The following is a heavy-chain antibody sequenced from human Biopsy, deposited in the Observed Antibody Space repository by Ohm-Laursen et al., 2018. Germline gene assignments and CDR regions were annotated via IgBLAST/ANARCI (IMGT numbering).Heavy chain of an antibody. CDR3: AKASGYSSGWPIDY. Sequence: SLKLSCAASGFTFENYAMNWVRQAPGKGLEWVSGISWNSGSVVYADSVKGRFTISRDNAKNSLYLQMHSLRAEDTAFYYCAKASGYSSGWPIDYWGQGNLVTVSS. D-gene: IGHD6-19*01. V-gene: IGHV3-9*01. J-gene: IGHJ4*02. CDR2: ISWNSGSV. CDR1: GFTFENYA.